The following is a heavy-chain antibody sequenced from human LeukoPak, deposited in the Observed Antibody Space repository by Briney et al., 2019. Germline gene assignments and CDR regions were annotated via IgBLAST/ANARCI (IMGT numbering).Heavy chain of an antibody. D-gene: IGHD3-22*01. V-gene: IGHV3-23*01. Sequence: PGGSLRLSCAASGFSFSSHAMSWVRQTPGKGLEWFSTISGGGGSTYYADSVKGRFTISRDNSKNTLYLQMNSLRAEDTAVYYCAKGTHCDSSGPFDSWGQGTLVTVYS. CDR2: ISGGGGST. J-gene: IGHJ4*02. CDR3: AKGTHCDSSGPFDS. CDR1: GFSFSSHA.